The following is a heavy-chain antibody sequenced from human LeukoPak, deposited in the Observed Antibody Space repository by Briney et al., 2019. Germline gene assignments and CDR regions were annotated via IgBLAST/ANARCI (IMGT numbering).Heavy chain of an antibody. D-gene: IGHD4-17*01. CDR3: ASWQDGDYFAFDI. CDR2: IIPIFGTA. J-gene: IGHJ3*02. CDR1: GYTFTSYY. V-gene: IGHV1-69*05. Sequence: GASVKVSCKASGYTFTSYYMHWVRQAPGQGLEWMGGIIPIFGTANYAQKFQGRVTITTDESTSTAYMELSSLRSEDTAVYYCASWQDGDYFAFDIWGQGTMVTVSS.